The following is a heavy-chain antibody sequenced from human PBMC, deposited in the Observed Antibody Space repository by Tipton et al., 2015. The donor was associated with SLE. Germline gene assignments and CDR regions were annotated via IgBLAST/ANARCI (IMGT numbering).Heavy chain of an antibody. D-gene: IGHD2-21*01. CDR1: GDSLIKYY. V-gene: IGHV4-59*01. CDR3: ARAKSAMGSYDT. CDR2: VFYTGST. J-gene: IGHJ5*02. Sequence: TLSLTCTVSGDSLIKYYWNWFRQSPGKRLEWIGYVFYTGSTNYNPSFKSRVTISVDTSNNQFSLRLDSVTDADTAIYFCARAKSAMGSYDTWGQGAQVTVSS.